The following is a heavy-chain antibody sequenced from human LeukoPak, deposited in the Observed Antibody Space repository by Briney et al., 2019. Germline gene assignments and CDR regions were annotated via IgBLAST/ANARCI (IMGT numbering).Heavy chain of an antibody. Sequence: SEPLSLPCTVSGGSLSTYYWSWIRRPPGKGLEWMGYIYYSGSNNYNPSLKSRVTISVDTSKNQFSLKLSSVTAADTAVYYCARDRLLWFGERRIYYMDVWGKGTTVTVSS. V-gene: IGHV4-59*01. CDR2: IYYSGSN. CDR3: ARDRLLWFGERRIYYMDV. CDR1: GGSLSTYY. J-gene: IGHJ6*03. D-gene: IGHD3-10*01.